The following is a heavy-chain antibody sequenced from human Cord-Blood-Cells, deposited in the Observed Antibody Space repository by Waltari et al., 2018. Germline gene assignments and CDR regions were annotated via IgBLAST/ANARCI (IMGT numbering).Heavy chain of an antibody. V-gene: IGHV4-4*02. CDR3: AREAEAAAARGYGMDV. CDR2: IYHRGTA. Sequence: QVQLQESGPGLVKPSGTLSLTCAVSGGSISSSNWWSWVRQPPGKGVEWSGEIYHRGTANYNPARKSRVTRAVEEAENQFCLKLIAGTAPGAAVYYCAREAEAAAARGYGMDVWPRGTTVPVSS. J-gene: IGHJ6*02. CDR1: GGSISSSNW. D-gene: IGHD6-13*01.